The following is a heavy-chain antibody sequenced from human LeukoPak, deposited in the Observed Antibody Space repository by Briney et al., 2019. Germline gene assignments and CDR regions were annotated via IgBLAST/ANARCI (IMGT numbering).Heavy chain of an antibody. CDR2: IIPIFGTA. V-gene: IGHV1-69*05. D-gene: IGHD5-24*01. Sequence: SVKVSCKASGGTFSTYAISWVRQAPGQGLEWMGGIIPIFGTANYAQKFQGRVTITTDESTSTAYMELSSLRSEDTAVYYCARDYKYAFDNWGQGTLVTVSS. CDR3: ARDYKYAFDN. CDR1: GGTFSTYA. J-gene: IGHJ4*02.